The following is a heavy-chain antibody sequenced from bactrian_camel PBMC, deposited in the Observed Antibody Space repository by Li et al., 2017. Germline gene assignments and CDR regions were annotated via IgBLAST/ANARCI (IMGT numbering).Heavy chain of an antibody. D-gene: IGHD5*01. CDR1: GYTYGDIY. CDR2: VDSGGGTT. J-gene: IGHJ6*01. Sequence: VQLVESGGGSLQAGGSLNLSCAASGYTYGDIYMAWFRQAPGKERQGIASVDSGGGTTYYTDSVKGRFAISQDSAENTVYLQMTSLKTEDTAVYYCAADCLFEPERAWGQGTQVTVS. CDR3: AADCLFEPERA. V-gene: IGHV3S40*01.